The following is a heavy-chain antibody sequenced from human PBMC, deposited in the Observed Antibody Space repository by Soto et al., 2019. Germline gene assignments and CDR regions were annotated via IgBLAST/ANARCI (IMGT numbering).Heavy chain of an antibody. Sequence: EVQLVESGGGLVKPGGSPRLSCAASGFTFRSYGINWVRQAPGKGLEWVSSISSGGYVTYYADSVKGRFTISRDNAKNSLYLQMNSLRAEDTAVYYCARFGSSNWFDSWGQGTVVTVSS. J-gene: IGHJ5*01. CDR1: GFTFRSYG. CDR2: ISSGGYVT. CDR3: ARFGSSNWFDS. V-gene: IGHV3-21*06. D-gene: IGHD6-6*01.